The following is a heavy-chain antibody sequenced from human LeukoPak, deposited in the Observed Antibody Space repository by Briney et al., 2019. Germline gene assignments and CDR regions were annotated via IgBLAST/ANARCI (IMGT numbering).Heavy chain of an antibody. J-gene: IGHJ4*02. V-gene: IGHV3-30*04. CDR3: ATYRQVLLPFES. CDR1: GFTFSSYA. Sequence: GRSLRLSYAASGFTFSSYAMHWVRQAPGRGLEWVAVISYDGSNKYYADSVKGRFTISRDNSKSTLSLQVNSLRAEDTAIYYRATYRQVLLPFESWGQGTLVTVSS. CDR2: ISYDGSNK. D-gene: IGHD2-8*02.